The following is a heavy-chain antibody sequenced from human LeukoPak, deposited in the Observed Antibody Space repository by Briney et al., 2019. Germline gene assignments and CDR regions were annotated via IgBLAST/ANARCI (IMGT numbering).Heavy chain of an antibody. J-gene: IGHJ5*02. D-gene: IGHD3-22*01. Sequence: GGSLRLSCAASGFTFSSYGMNWVRQAPGKGLEWVSAISGSGGSTYYADSVKGRFTISRDNSKNTLYLQMNSLRAEDTAVYYCAKDTGYDSSFENWFDPWGQGTLVTVSS. V-gene: IGHV3-23*01. CDR2: ISGSGGST. CDR1: GFTFSSYG. CDR3: AKDTGYDSSFENWFDP.